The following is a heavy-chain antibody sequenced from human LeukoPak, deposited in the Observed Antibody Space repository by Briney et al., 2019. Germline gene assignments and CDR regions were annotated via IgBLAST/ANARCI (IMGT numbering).Heavy chain of an antibody. Sequence: GGTLRLSCAASGFTFSSYGMSWVRQAPGKGLEWVSAISGSGGSTYYADSVKGRFTISRDNSKNTPYLQMNSLRAEDTAVYYCAKWDTYYDSSGYYFYWGQGTLVTVSS. CDR3: AKWDTYYDSSGYYFY. CDR1: GFTFSSYG. D-gene: IGHD3-22*01. J-gene: IGHJ4*02. CDR2: ISGSGGST. V-gene: IGHV3-23*01.